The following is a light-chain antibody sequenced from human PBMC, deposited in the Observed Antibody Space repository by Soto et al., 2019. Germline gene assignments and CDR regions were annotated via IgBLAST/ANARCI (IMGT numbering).Light chain of an antibody. CDR1: GSDIGGYNF. CDR3: SSYAGTNNRYV. Sequence: QCALTQPPSASGSPGQSVTISCTGTGSDIGGYNFVSWYQQHPGKVPKLIIYEVNKRPSGVPDRFSGSKSGNTASLTVSGLQADDEADYYCSSYAGTNNRYVFGTGTKVTFL. J-gene: IGLJ1*01. V-gene: IGLV2-8*01. CDR2: EVN.